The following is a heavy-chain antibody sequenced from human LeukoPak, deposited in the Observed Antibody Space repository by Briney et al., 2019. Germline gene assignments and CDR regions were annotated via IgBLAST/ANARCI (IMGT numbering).Heavy chain of an antibody. J-gene: IGHJ4*02. CDR3: ARGLHRRETQGNRIDY. D-gene: IGHD1-26*01. Sequence: PGGSLRLSCEASGFTFSNYSMNWVRQAPGKGLEWVSYIRSSSSTIYYADSAKGRFTISRDNAKNSLYLQMNSLRAEDTAVYYCARGLHRRETQGNRIDYWGQGTLVTVSS. CDR1: GFTFSNYS. CDR2: IRSSSSTI. V-gene: IGHV3-48*01.